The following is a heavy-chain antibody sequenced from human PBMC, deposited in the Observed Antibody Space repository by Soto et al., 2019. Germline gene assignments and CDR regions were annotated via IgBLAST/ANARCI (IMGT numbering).Heavy chain of an antibody. CDR2: ISAYSGNT. D-gene: IGHD3-9*01. CDR1: GNTFTDYG. V-gene: IGHV1-18*01. CDR3: ARDKRYFHSGPLDS. Sequence: GASVKVFCKASGNTFTDYGFNWVRQAPGQGLEWMGWISAYSGNTNYAQKLQGRVTMTTDTSTSTAYMELRRLRSDDPALYYWARDKRYFHSGPLDSWGQGPRVTSPQ. J-gene: IGHJ4*02.